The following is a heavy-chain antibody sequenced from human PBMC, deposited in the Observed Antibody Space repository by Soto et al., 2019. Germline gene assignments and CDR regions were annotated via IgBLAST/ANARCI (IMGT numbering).Heavy chain of an antibody. J-gene: IGHJ3*02. Sequence: GESLKISCKGSGYSFTSYWIGWVRQMPGKGLEWMGITYPGDSDTRYSPSLQGHVTISADKSISTAYLQWSSLKASDTAMYYCARRGYYYDSSGYYPSAFDIWGQGTMVTVSS. CDR2: TYPGDSDT. V-gene: IGHV5-51*01. CDR3: ARRGYYYDSSGYYPSAFDI. D-gene: IGHD3-22*01. CDR1: GYSFTSYW.